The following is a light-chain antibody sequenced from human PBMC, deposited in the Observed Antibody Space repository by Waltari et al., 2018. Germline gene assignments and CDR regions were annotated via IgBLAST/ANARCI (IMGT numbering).Light chain of an antibody. J-gene: IGKJ4*01. CDR3: QQAISFPLS. Sequence: DIQMTQSPSSVSASVGASVTITCRASPDISGALAWHQQKPGKPPTPLIYTAANLQTGVPSRFSGSGSGTNFTLTISSLQPEDFATYYCQQAISFPLSFGGGTRVQIK. CDR2: TAA. V-gene: IGKV1-12*01. CDR1: PDISGA.